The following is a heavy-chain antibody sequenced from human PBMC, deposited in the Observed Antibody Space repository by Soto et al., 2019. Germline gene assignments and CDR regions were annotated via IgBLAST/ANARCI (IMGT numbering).Heavy chain of an antibody. CDR3: ARDSYGLDY. J-gene: IGHJ4*02. D-gene: IGHD5-18*01. Sequence: QVKLVESGGGVVQPGRSLRLSCAASGFTFSSYAMHWVRQAPGKGLEWVAVISYDGSNKYYADSVKGRFTISRDNSKNTLYLQMNSLRAEDTAVYYCARDSYGLDYWGQGTLVTVSS. CDR1: GFTFSSYA. V-gene: IGHV3-30-3*01. CDR2: ISYDGSNK.